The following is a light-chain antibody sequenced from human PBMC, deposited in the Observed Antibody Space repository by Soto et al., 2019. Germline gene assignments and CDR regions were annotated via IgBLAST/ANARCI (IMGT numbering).Light chain of an antibody. CDR3: CSLTNGATWV. CDR1: NSDVGSHNF. CDR2: EAS. V-gene: IGLV2-23*01. J-gene: IGLJ3*02. Sequence: QSALTQPASVSGSPGQSITISCTGTNSDVGSHNFVSWYQQYPGKAPKLLIYEASKRPSGLSNRFSGSKSGNTASLTISGLQAEDEADYYCCSLTNGATWVFGAGTTLTVL.